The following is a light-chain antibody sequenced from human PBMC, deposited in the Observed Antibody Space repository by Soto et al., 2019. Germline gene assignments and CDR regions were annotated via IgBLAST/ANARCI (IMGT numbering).Light chain of an antibody. V-gene: IGKV3-11*01. J-gene: IGKJ2*01. Sequence: EIVLTQSPATLYLSRGERATVSCRASQSVSSYLAWYQQKPGQAPRLLIYDASNRATGIPARFSGSGSGTDFTLTISSLEPEDFAVYYCQQRSNWSYTFGQGTKLEIK. CDR1: QSVSSY. CDR2: DAS. CDR3: QQRSNWSYT.